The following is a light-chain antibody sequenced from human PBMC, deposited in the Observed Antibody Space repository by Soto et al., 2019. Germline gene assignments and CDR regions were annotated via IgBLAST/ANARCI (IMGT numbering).Light chain of an antibody. Sequence: DIEMTQSPSTLSASVGYIVTITCRASESIGRYLNWYQEKVGKAPKLLIYAASSLQSWVPSRFSGSESGTDFTLTISSLQPEDFATYYCQQSYGTPITFGQGTRLEI. V-gene: IGKV1-39*01. CDR2: AAS. J-gene: IGKJ5*01. CDR1: ESIGRY. CDR3: QQSYGTPIT.